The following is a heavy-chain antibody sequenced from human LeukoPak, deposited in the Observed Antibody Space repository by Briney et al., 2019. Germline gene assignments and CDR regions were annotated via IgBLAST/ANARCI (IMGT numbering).Heavy chain of an antibody. CDR1: GYTFTSYY. Sequence: EASVKVSCKASGYTFTSYYMHWVRQAPGQGLEWMGWISAYNGNTNYAQKLQGRVTMTTDTSTSTAYMELRSLRSDDTAVYYCARVPVWSGPDYWGQGTLVTVSS. V-gene: IGHV1-18*04. CDR2: ISAYNGNT. D-gene: IGHD3-3*01. J-gene: IGHJ4*02. CDR3: ARVPVWSGPDY.